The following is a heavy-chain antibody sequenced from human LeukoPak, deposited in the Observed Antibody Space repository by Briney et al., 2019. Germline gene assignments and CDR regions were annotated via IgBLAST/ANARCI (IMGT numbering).Heavy chain of an antibody. D-gene: IGHD6-13*01. CDR3: ARDPGSSSIWPEYFHH. J-gene: IGHJ1*01. V-gene: IGHV3-7*04. CDR2: IKQAASEN. CDR1: GFISSNYW. Sequence: GGSLRPSCATPGFISSNYWMNWVRQAPGKGLEWVANIKQAASENYFVDSVKGRFTISRDNAKNSLYLQMNSLSAEDTAVYYCARDPGSSSIWPEYFHHWGQGTLVTVSS.